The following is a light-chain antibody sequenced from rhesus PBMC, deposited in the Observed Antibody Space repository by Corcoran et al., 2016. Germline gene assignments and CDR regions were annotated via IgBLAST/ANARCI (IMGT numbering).Light chain of an antibody. V-gene: IGKV1-94*01. J-gene: IGKJ3*01. Sequence: DIQMTQSPSSLSASVGDRVTVTCRASQGINKELSWYQQKPGKAPTLLIYAASSLQTGVSSRFSGSGTGTDYNLTISSLQPEDVATDYFLQDYTTPFTFGPGTKLDIK. CDR3: LQDYTTPFT. CDR2: AAS. CDR1: QGINKE.